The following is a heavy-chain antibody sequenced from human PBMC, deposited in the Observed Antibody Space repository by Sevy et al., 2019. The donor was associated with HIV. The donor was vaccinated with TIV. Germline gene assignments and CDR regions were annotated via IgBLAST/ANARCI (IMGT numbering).Heavy chain of an antibody. V-gene: IGHV3-15*07. J-gene: IGHJ4*02. CDR1: GFIFSNAW. D-gene: IGHD3-22*01. CDR2: IKSKYDGGTT. CDR3: ATGGYYFDY. Sequence: GGSLRLSCTTSGFIFSNAWMNWVRQAPGKGLEWVGRIKSKYDGGTTDYAAPVKGRCTVSRDDSKNTVYLQMNSLKAEDTAIYYCATGGYYFDYWGQGTLVTVS.